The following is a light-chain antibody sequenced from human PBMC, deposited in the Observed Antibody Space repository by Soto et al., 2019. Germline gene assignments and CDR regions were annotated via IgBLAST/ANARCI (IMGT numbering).Light chain of an antibody. J-gene: IGLJ3*02. V-gene: IGLV1-40*01. CDR1: SSNIGAGYH. CDR2: GNS. Sequence: QLVLTQPPSVSGAPGQRVTISCTGTSSNIGAGYHVHWYQQVPGTAPKLLIFGNSNRPSGVTDRFSGSKSGTSASLAITGLQAEDEADYFCHSYDSSLSGSVFGGGTKLTVL. CDR3: HSYDSSLSGSV.